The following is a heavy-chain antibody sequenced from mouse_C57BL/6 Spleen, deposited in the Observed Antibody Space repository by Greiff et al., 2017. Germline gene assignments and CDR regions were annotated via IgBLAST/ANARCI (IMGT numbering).Heavy chain of an antibody. V-gene: IGHV1-76*01. CDR2: IYPGSGNT. CDR3: ARSLDYDWYFDV. D-gene: IGHD2-4*01. Sequence: VQLQQSGAELVRPGASVKLSCKASGYTFTDYYINWVKQRPGQGLEWIARIYPGSGNTYYNEKFKGKATLTAEKSSSTAYMQLSSLTSEDSAVYFCARSLDYDWYFDVWGTGTTVTVSS. J-gene: IGHJ1*03. CDR1: GYTFTDYY.